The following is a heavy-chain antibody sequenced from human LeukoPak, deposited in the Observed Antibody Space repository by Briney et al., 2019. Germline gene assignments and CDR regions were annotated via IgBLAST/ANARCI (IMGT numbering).Heavy chain of an antibody. D-gene: IGHD3-10*01. J-gene: IGHJ3*02. CDR2: INPGGGTT. Sequence: GASVKVSCKASGYSFTNYYLHWVRQAPGQGFEWMGIINPGGGTTTYAQKFQGRVTMTRDTSTSTVYMELSSLRSEDTAVYYCERGGFTTMVRGVIITLDAFDIWGQGTMVTVSS. CDR3: ERGGFTTMVRGVIITLDAFDI. CDR1: GYSFTNYY. V-gene: IGHV1-46*01.